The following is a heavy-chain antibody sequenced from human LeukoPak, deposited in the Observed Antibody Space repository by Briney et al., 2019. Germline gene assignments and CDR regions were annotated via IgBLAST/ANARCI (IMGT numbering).Heavy chain of an antibody. CDR3: ARDSAGNDY. CDR2: IKQDGSEK. J-gene: IGHJ4*02. D-gene: IGHD6-13*01. CDR1: GFTFSTYW. V-gene: IGHV3-7*01. Sequence: GSLRLPCAASGFTFSTYWMSWVRQAPGKGLEWVANIKQDGSEKYYVDSVKGRFTISRDNAKNSLYLQMNSLRAEDTAMYYCARDSAGNDYWGQGTLVTVSS.